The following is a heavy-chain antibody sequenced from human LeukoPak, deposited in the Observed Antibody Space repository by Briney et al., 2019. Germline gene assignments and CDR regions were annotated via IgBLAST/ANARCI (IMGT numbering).Heavy chain of an antibody. J-gene: IGHJ4*02. CDR1: GFTFTSSA. CDR2: VGSTGGTT. Sequence: TGGSLRLSCVASGFTFTSSAMTWVRQAPGKGLEWVSVVGSTGGTTYYADSVKGRFTISRDNAKNTMILQMNNLRVEDTAVYYCAAVPGIIIAGYFASWGRGTLVAVPA. V-gene: IGHV3-23*01. D-gene: IGHD3-10*02. CDR3: AAVPGIIIAGYFAS.